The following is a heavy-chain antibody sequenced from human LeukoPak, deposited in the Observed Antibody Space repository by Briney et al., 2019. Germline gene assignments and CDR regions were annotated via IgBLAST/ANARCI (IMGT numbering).Heavy chain of an antibody. D-gene: IGHD3-22*01. CDR2: IKQDGSEK. CDR1: GFTFSSYW. Sequence: PGGSLRLSCAASGFTFSSYWMSWVRQAPGKGLEWVANIKQDGSEKYYVDSVKGRFTISRDNAKNSLYLQMNSLRAEDTAVYYCARWDSSVGPYYFDYWGQGTLVTVSS. V-gene: IGHV3-7*01. CDR3: ARWDSSVGPYYFDY. J-gene: IGHJ4*02.